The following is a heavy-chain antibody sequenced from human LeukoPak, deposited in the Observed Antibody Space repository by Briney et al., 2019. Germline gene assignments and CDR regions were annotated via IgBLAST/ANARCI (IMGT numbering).Heavy chain of an antibody. D-gene: IGHD1-7*01. Sequence: GGSLRLSCAASGFTFTNAWMSWVRQAPGKGLEWVGRVKSKTDVGTTDYAAPVKGRFTISRDDSKNTIYLQMNSLKTEDTAVYYCTAGTGTSDFDYWGQGTLVTVSS. CDR1: GFTFTNAW. V-gene: IGHV3-15*01. CDR3: TAGTGTSDFDY. CDR2: VKSKTDVGTT. J-gene: IGHJ4*02.